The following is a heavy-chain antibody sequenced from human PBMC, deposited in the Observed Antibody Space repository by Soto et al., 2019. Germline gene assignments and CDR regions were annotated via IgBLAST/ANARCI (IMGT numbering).Heavy chain of an antibody. CDR3: ARGRLGGAAN. V-gene: IGHV4-34*01. CDR2: IDHSGGT. J-gene: IGHJ4*02. CDR1: GGSFSGYY. Sequence: QVQLQQWGTKLSKPSETLSLTCAVYGGSFSGYYWSGIRQPPGKGLEWIGEIDHSGGTTYNPSLKSRVTLSVDTSNSQFSLKLSSVTAADTARYYCARGRLGGAANWGQGTLVIVSS. D-gene: IGHD3-16*01.